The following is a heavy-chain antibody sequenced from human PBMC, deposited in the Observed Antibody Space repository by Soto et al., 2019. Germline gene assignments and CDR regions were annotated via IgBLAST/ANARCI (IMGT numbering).Heavy chain of an antibody. V-gene: IGHV3-23*01. D-gene: IGHD3-10*01. J-gene: IGHJ4*02. CDR2: ISGSGHNT. CDR1: GFIFKTYA. Sequence: EVQLLESGGDLVQPGGSLRLSCAASGFIFKTYAMSWVRQAPGRGLEWVSTISGSGHNTYYADSVKGRFTISRDNSENTLYLQMSSLRAEDTAVFYCAKGHWGASGSYYDYWGQGTLVTVSS. CDR3: AKGHWGASGSYYDY.